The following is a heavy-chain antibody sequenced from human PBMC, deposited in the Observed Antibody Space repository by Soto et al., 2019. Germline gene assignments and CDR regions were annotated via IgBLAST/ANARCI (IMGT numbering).Heavy chain of an antibody. Sequence: QVQLVQSGAEVKKPGASVKVSCKASGYTFTSYGISWVRQAPGQGLEWMGWISGYNGNTNYAQKLQGRVTMTTDTSTSTAYMELRSLRSDDTAVYYCSRADSLRNYYCYGMDVWGLGTTVTVSS. CDR3: SRADSLRNYYCYGMDV. CDR1: GYTFTSYG. J-gene: IGHJ6*02. CDR2: ISGYNGNT. D-gene: IGHD5-12*01. V-gene: IGHV1-18*04.